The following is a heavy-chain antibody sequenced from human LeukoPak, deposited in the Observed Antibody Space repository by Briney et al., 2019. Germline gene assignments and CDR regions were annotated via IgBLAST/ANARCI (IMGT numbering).Heavy chain of an antibody. J-gene: IGHJ5*02. CDR2: ISYDGSNK. D-gene: IGHD3-10*01. V-gene: IGHV3-30*03. CDR3: ASSPYGGNWFDP. CDR1: GFTFDDYA. Sequence: GGSLRLSCAASGFTFDDYAMHWVRQAPGKGLEWVAVISYDGSNKYYADSVKGRFTISRDNSKNTLYLQMNSLRAEDAAVYYCASSPYGGNWFDPWGQGTLVTVSS.